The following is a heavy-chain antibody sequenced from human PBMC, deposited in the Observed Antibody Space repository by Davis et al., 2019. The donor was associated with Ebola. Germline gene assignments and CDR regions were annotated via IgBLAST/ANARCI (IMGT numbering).Heavy chain of an antibody. V-gene: IGHV4-34*01. CDR1: GWSFSGYY. CDR3: ARRTGYSSSWYVSRLWDY. CDR2: INHSGST. Sequence: SQTLSLTCAVYGWSFSGYYWSWIRQPPGKGLEWIGEINHSGSTNYNPSLKSRVTISVDTSKNQFSLKLSSVTAADTAVYYCARRTGYSSSWYVSRLWDYWGQGTLVTVSS. D-gene: IGHD6-13*01. J-gene: IGHJ4*02.